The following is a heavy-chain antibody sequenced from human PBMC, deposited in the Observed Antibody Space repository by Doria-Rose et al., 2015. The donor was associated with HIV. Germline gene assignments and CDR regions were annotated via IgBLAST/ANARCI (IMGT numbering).Heavy chain of an antibody. CDR1: GGSITSSSYY. V-gene: IGHV4-39*01. J-gene: IGHJ4*02. Sequence: QVQLQESGPGLVKPPETLSLTCSVSGGSITSSSYYWGWVRQPPGKGLEWIGSAHYSGTTYYNPSVKSRVTISLDTSKNHFSRGWSSVTAADTAVYYCARHKRSGTSDLFDYWGQGTLVTVSS. CDR3: ARHKRSGTSDLFDY. CDR2: AHYSGTT. D-gene: IGHD1-26*01.